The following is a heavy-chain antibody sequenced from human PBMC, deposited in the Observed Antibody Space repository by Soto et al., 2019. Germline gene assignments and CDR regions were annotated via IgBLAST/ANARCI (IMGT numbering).Heavy chain of an antibody. D-gene: IGHD3-22*01. CDR3: AKDLVYYYDSSGYYFDY. Sequence: GGSLRLSCAASGFTFSSYAMSWVRQAPGKGLEWVSAISGSGGSTYYADSVKGRFTISRDNSKNTLYLQMNSLRAEDTAVYYCAKDLVYYYDSSGYYFDYWGQGTLVTVSS. CDR2: ISGSGGST. J-gene: IGHJ4*02. V-gene: IGHV3-23*01. CDR1: GFTFSSYA.